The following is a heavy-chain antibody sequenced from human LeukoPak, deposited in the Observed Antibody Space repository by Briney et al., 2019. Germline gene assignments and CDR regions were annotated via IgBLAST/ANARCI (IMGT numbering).Heavy chain of an antibody. J-gene: IGHJ5*02. CDR1: GYTFTKYY. Sequence: GASVKVSCKASGYTFTKYYIHWVRPAPGQGLEWMGWMNPNSGNTGYAQKFQGRVTMTRNTSISTAYMELSSLRSDDTAVYYCARGRNYYDSSGYPNWFDPWGQGTLVTVSS. V-gene: IGHV1-8*01. CDR2: MNPNSGNT. D-gene: IGHD3-22*01. CDR3: ARGRNYYDSSGYPNWFDP.